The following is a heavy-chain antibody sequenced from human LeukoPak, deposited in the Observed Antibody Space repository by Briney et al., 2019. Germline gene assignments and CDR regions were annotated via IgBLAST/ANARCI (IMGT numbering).Heavy chain of an antibody. CDR2: ISSGSTYI. CDR1: GFSSSNHH. V-gene: IGHV3-21*01. CDR3: ARGGTSSWTAYDAFDI. Sequence: GGSLRLSCAASGFSSSNHHMNWVRQAPGKGLEWVSCISSGSTYIYYEDSVKGRFTISRDNAKNSLYLQMNSLRAEDTAVYYCARGGTSSWTAYDAFDIWGQGTMVTVSS. D-gene: IGHD6-13*01. J-gene: IGHJ3*02.